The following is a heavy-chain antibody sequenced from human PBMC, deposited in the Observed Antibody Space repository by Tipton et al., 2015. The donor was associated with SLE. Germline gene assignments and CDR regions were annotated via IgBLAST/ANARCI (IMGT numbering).Heavy chain of an antibody. V-gene: IGHV4-34*01. D-gene: IGHD7-27*01. CDR2: INHSGST. Sequence: LRLSCAVYGGSFSGYYWSWIRQPPGKGLEWIGEINHSGSTSYNPSLRSRVTISVDTSKNQFSLRLSSVTAADTAVYFCARGPNWGLDDAFDIWGQGTMVSVSS. CDR3: ARGPNWGLDDAFDI. J-gene: IGHJ3*02. CDR1: GGSFSGYY.